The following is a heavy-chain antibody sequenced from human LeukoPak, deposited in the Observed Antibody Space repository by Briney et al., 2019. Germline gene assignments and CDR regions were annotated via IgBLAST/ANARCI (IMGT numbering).Heavy chain of an antibody. V-gene: IGHV4-34*01. J-gene: IGHJ6*02. CDR1: GGSFSGYY. CDR2: INHSGST. CDR3: ARDANYDFWSGSQIYGMDV. Sequence: PSETPSLTCAVYGGSFSGYYWSWIRQPPGKGLEWIGEINHSGSTNYNPSLKSRVTISVDTSKNQFSLKLSSVTAADTAVYYCARDANYDFWSGSQIYGMDVWGQGTTVTVSS. D-gene: IGHD3-3*01.